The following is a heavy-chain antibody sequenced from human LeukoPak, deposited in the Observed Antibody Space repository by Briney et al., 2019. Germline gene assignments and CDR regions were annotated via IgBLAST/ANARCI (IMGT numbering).Heavy chain of an antibody. CDR2: IRYDGSNK. D-gene: IGHD6-19*01. J-gene: IGHJ4*02. V-gene: IGHV3-30*02. Sequence: GGSLRLSCAASGFTFSSYGMHWVRQAPGKGLEWVAFIRYDGSNKYYADSVKGRFTISRDNSKNTLYLQMNSLRAEDTAVYYCARGRYSSGWYAPQYYFDYWGQGTLVTVSS. CDR1: GFTFSSYG. CDR3: ARGRYSSGWYAPQYYFDY.